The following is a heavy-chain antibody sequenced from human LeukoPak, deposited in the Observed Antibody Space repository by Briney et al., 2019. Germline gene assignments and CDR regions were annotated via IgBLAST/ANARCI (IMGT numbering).Heavy chain of an antibody. CDR2: IRYNGSNK. V-gene: IGHV3-30*02. CDR1: GFTFSSYG. Sequence: PGGSLRLSCAASGFTFSSYGMHWVRQAPGKGLEWVEFIRYNGSNKYYADSVKGRFTISRDNSKNTLYLQMNSLRAEDTAVYYCTIIMDFWSGSHFDYWGQGTLVTVSS. D-gene: IGHD3-3*01. J-gene: IGHJ4*02. CDR3: TIIMDFWSGSHFDY.